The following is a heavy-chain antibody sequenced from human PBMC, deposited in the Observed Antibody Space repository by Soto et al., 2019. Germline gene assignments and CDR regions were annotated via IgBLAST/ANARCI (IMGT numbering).Heavy chain of an antibody. CDR2: INHIGIT. CDR1: GGSFSGFY. CDR3: TRGYALNWHPPHY. Sequence: QVQLQQWGAGLLKPSETLSLTCAISGGSFSGFYSTWIRQPPGKGLEWIGEINHIGITHYNPSLKSRVTISLDTSKSQFSLNLSSVTAADTAVYYCTRGYALNWHPPHYWGQGALVTVSS. D-gene: IGHD4-17*01. J-gene: IGHJ4*02. V-gene: IGHV4-34*01.